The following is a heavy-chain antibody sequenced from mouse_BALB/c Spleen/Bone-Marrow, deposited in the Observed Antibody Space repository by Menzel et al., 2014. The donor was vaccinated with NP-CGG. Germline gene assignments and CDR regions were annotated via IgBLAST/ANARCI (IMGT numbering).Heavy chain of an antibody. CDR2: ISYSGST. J-gene: IGHJ4*01. V-gene: IGHV3-2*02. CDR3: ARRRYYYGAMDY. CDR1: GYSITSDYA. Sequence: VQLQQSGPGLVKPSQSLSLTCTVTGYSITSDYAWNWIRQFPGNKLEWMGYISYSGSTSYNPSLKSRISITRDISKNQFFLQLNSVTTEDTATYYCARRRYYYGAMDYWGQGTSVTVSS. D-gene: IGHD1-1*01.